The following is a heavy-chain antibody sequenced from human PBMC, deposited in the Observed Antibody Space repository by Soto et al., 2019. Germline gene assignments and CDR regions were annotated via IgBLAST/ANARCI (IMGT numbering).Heavy chain of an antibody. CDR3: AGKSLYFDWLLSGNYYYYYMDV. CDR1: GGSISSYY. CDR2: IYYSGST. J-gene: IGHJ6*03. Sequence: ASETLSLTCTVSGGSISSYYWSWIRQPPGKGLEWIGYIYYSGSTNYNPSLKSRVTISVDTSKNQFSLKLSSVTAADTAVYYCAGKSLYFDWLLSGNYYYYYMDVWGKGTTVTVSS. D-gene: IGHD3-9*01. V-gene: IGHV4-59*01.